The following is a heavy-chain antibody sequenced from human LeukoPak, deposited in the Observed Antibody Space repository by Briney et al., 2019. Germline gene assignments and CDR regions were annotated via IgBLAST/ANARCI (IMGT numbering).Heavy chain of an antibody. D-gene: IGHD6-19*01. V-gene: IGHV3-48*01. CDR2: ITGGSTPI. CDR3: ARGLQWGFDW. Sequence: GGSLRLPCEASGFNFNIYSMNWVRQAPGKGLEWVSYITGGSTPIYYGDSVKGRFTISRDNAKNSLYLQMNSLRVEDTAVYYCARGLQWGFDWWGQGTLVTVSS. J-gene: IGHJ4*02. CDR1: GFNFNIYS.